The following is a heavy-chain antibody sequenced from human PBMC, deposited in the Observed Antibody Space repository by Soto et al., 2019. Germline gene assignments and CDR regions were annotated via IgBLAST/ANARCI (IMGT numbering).Heavy chain of an antibody. CDR2: IKQDGSEK. CDR3: ARVSGFTYYDFWSGYYTGIGYGMDV. J-gene: IGHJ6*02. V-gene: IGHV3-7*01. D-gene: IGHD3-3*01. CDR1: GFTFSSYW. Sequence: EVQLVESGGGLVQPGGSVRLSCAASGFTFSSYWMSWVRQAPGKGLEWVANIKQDGSEKYYVDSVKGRFTISRDNAKNSLYLQMNSLRAEDTAVYYCARVSGFTYYDFWSGYYTGIGYGMDVWGQGTTVTVSS.